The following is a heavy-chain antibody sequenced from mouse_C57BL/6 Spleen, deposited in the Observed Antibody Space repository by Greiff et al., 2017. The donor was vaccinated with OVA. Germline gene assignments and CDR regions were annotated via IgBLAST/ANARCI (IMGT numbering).Heavy chain of an antibody. D-gene: IGHD1-1*01. V-gene: IGHV3-6*01. CDR3: ARDPPVVDWYFDV. CDR2: ISYDGSN. J-gene: IGHJ1*03. CDR1: GYSITSGYY. Sequence: EVQLQESGPGLVKPSQSLSLTCSVTGYSITSGYYWNWIRQFPGNKLEWMGYISYDGSNNYNPSLKNRISITRDTSKNQFFLKLNSVTTEDTATYYCARDPPVVDWYFDVWGTGTTVTVSS.